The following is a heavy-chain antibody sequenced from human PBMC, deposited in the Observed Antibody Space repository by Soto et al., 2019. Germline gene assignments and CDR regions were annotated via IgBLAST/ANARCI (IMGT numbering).Heavy chain of an antibody. D-gene: IGHD6-13*01. CDR1: GGSISSGGYY. CDR2: IYYSGSN. V-gene: IGHV4-31*03. J-gene: IGHJ4*02. Sequence: QVQLQESGPGLVKPSQTLSLTCTVSGGSISSGGYYWSWLRQHPGKGLEWIGYIYYSGSNYYNPSRKSRVTISVDKSKNQFSLKLSSVTAADTAVYYCARVGYRRRWYYEYWGQGTLVNVSS. CDR3: ARVGYRRRWYYEY.